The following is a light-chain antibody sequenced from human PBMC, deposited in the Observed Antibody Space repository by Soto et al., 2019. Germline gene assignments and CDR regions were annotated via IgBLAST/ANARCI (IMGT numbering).Light chain of an antibody. CDR2: DAS. CDR1: QSVHSA. Sequence: DIVMTQSPATLSVSPGEGATLSCRASQSVHSALAWYQQRPGQTPRLLIYDASTRATGIPDRFSGSGSGTEFTLTISSLQSEDFPIYYCQQYGTWPPPTVGGGTKVEI. CDR3: QQYGTWPPPT. J-gene: IGKJ4*01. V-gene: IGKV3-15*01.